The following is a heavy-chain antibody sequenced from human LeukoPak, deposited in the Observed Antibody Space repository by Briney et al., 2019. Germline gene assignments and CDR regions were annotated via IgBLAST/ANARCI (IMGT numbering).Heavy chain of an antibody. CDR3: ARGRYNWNYLAFDI. Sequence: ASVKVSCKASGYTFTSYGISWVRQAPGQGLEWMGWINPNSGGTNYAQKFQGRVTMTRDTSISTAYMELSRLRSDDTAVYYCARGRYNWNYLAFDIWGQGTMVTVSS. V-gene: IGHV1-2*02. D-gene: IGHD1-7*01. J-gene: IGHJ3*02. CDR2: INPNSGGT. CDR1: GYTFTSYG.